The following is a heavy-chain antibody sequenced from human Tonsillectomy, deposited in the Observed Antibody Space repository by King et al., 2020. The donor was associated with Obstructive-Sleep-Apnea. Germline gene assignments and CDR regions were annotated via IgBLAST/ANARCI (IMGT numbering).Heavy chain of an antibody. J-gene: IGHJ4*02. V-gene: IGHV3-30*04. CDR2: ISHDGSDK. D-gene: IGHD5-24*01. CDR1: GFTFSSYA. Sequence: VQLVESGGGVVQPGKSLRLSCAASGFTFSSYAIHWVRQGPVKGLEWVAVISHDGSDKFYADSVKGRFTISRDNSKNTLYLQMNSLRVEDTAVYYCARDRVATILKFFDYWGQGALVTVSS. CDR3: ARDRVATILKFFDY.